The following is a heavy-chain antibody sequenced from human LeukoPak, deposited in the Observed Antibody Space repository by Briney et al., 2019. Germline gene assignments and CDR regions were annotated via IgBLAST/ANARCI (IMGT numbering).Heavy chain of an antibody. CDR2: INHSGSP. CDR3: AIIGRDGYNFHY. J-gene: IGHJ4*02. CDR1: GESFSGYY. Sequence: PSETLSLTCAVYGESFSGYYWTWICQPPGNGLEWIGEINHSGSPSYNSDLKSRVTISVDTSKNQFSLKLSSVTAADTAVYYCAIIGRDGYNFHYWGQGTLVTVSS. V-gene: IGHV4-34*01. D-gene: IGHD5-24*01.